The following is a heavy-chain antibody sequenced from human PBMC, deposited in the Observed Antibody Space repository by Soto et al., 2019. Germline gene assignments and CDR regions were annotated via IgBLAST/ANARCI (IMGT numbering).Heavy chain of an antibody. CDR3: ARDSLSQSITMIVVVIRKYDY. D-gene: IGHD3-22*01. CDR2: ISYDGSNK. J-gene: IGHJ4*02. CDR1: GFTFSSYA. V-gene: IGHV3-30-3*01. Sequence: GGSLRLSCAASGFTFSSYAMHWVRQAPGKGLEWVAVISYDGSNKYYADSVKGRFTISRDNSKNTLYLQMNSLRAEDTAVYYCARDSLSQSITMIVVVIRKYDYWGQGTLVTVSS.